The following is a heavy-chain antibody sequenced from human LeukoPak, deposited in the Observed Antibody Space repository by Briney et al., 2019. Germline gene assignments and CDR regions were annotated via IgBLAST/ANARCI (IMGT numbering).Heavy chain of an antibody. CDR3: ARDPFGQDNDFDY. CDR1: GYTFTDYY. Sequence: ASVSLSCKASGYTFTDYYMHWVQQAPGQGLEWMGWINANSGGTTYAQKFQGRVTMTRDTSISTAYMELNRLRSDDTAVYYCARDPFGQDNDFDYWGQGTLATVSS. J-gene: IGHJ4*02. D-gene: IGHD3-10*01. CDR2: INANSGGT. V-gene: IGHV1-2*02.